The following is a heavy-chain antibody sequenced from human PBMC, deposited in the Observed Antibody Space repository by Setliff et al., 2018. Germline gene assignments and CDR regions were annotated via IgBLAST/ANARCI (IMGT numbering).Heavy chain of an antibody. D-gene: IGHD2-8*01. V-gene: IGHV3-21*01. Sequence: PGGSLRLSCAASGFTFSSYSMNWVRQAPGKGLEWVSSISSSSSYIYYAGSVKGRCTISRDNAQNSLYLQMNSLGAEDTAVYYCARVGYGGVYWGQGTLVTVSS. J-gene: IGHJ4*02. CDR1: GFTFSSYS. CDR3: ARVGYGGVY. CDR2: ISSSSSYI.